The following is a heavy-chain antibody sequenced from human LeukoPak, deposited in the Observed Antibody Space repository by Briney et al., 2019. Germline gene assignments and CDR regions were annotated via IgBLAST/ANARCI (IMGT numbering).Heavy chain of an antibody. CDR2: IGTAGDT. CDR1: GFTFSDYD. CDR3: ARVAKERVGGVYYFDY. D-gene: IGHD1-1*01. V-gene: IGHV3-13*01. Sequence: GGSLRPSCAASGFTFSDYDMHWVRQATGKGLEWVSAIGTAGDTYYTGSVKGRFTISRENAKNSLYLQMSSLRAGDTAVYYCARVAKERVGGVYYFDYWGQGTLVTVSS. J-gene: IGHJ4*02.